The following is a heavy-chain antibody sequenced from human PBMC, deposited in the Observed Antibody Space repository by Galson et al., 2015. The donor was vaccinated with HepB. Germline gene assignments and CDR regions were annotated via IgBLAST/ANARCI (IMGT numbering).Heavy chain of an antibody. D-gene: IGHD5-24*01. V-gene: IGHV3-23*01. CDR1: GFTFSSYA. Sequence: SLRLSCAASGFTFSSYAMSWVRQAPGKGLEWVSGISSGVTTSYADSVEGRFTIFRDNSKNTLYLQMNSLRAEDTAVYYCAKADMATTPKTFDYWGQGTLVTVSS. J-gene: IGHJ4*02. CDR2: ISSGVTT. CDR3: AKADMATTPKTFDY.